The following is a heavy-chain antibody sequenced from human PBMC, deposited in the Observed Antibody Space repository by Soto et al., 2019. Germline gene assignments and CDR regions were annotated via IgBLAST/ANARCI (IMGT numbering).Heavy chain of an antibody. Sequence: PGGSLRLSCAASGFTFSSYDMHWVRQATGKGLEWVSAIGTAGDTYYPGSVKGRFTISRENAKNSLYLQMNSLRAGDTAVYYCARGGYCSSTSCYSEENWFDPWGQGTLVTVSS. J-gene: IGHJ5*02. CDR3: ARGGYCSSTSCYSEENWFDP. CDR2: IGTAGDT. CDR1: GFTFSSYD. D-gene: IGHD2-2*01. V-gene: IGHV3-13*04.